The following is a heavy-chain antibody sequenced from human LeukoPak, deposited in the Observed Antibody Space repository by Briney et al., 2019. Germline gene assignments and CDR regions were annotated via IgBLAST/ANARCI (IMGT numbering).Heavy chain of an antibody. CDR2: ISYDGSNK. V-gene: IGHV3-30*18. D-gene: IGHD1-14*01. Sequence: PGGSLRLSCAASGFTFSSYGMHWVRQAPGKGLEWMAVISYDGSNKYYADSVKGRSTISRDNSKNTLYLQMNSLRAEDTAVYYCAKDRTGYFDYWGQGTLVTVSS. CDR1: GFTFSSYG. CDR3: AKDRTGYFDY. J-gene: IGHJ4*02.